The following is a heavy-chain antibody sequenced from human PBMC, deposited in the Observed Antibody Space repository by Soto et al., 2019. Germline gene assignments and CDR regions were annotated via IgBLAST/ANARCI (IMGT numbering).Heavy chain of an antibody. J-gene: IGHJ4*02. CDR2: IGTAGDT. CDR1: GFTFSSYD. Sequence: GGSLRLSCAASGFTFSSYDMHWVRQATGKGLEWVSAIGTAGDTYYPGSVKGRFTISRENAKNSLYLQMNSLRAGDTAVYYCARGGSGSYSEYYFDYWGQGTLVTV. D-gene: IGHD1-26*01. V-gene: IGHV3-13*01. CDR3: ARGGSGSYSEYYFDY.